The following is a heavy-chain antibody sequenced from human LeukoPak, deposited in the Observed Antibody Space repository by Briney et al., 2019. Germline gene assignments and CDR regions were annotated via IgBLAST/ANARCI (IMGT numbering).Heavy chain of an antibody. CDR2: ISGSGGST. V-gene: IGHV3-23*01. CDR1: GFSFSSYA. CDR3: AKDGGNIVVVVAAMHY. Sequence: GGSLRLSCAASGFSFSSYAMSWVRQAPGKGLERVSSISGSGGSTNYADSVKGRFTISRDNSKNTLYLQMNSLRVEDTAVYYCAKDGGNIVVVVAAMHYWGQGTLVTVSS. J-gene: IGHJ4*02. D-gene: IGHD2-15*01.